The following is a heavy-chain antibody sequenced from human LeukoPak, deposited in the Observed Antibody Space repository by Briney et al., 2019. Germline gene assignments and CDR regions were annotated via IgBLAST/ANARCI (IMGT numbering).Heavy chain of an antibody. CDR2: IPYDGSDK. V-gene: IGHV3-30*02. Sequence: PGGSLRLSCAASGFPFSSYGMHWVRQAPGKGLEWVAFIPYDGSDKFYADSVKGRFTISRDNSKNTLYLQMNSLRAEDTAVYYCARDLYRIVVVPHYFDYWGQGTLVTVSS. CDR3: ARDLYRIVVVPHYFDY. J-gene: IGHJ4*02. CDR1: GFPFSSYG. D-gene: IGHD3-22*01.